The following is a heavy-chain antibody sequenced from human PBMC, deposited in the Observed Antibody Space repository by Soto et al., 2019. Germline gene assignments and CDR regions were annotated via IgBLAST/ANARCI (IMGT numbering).Heavy chain of an antibody. CDR3: ARSEITYYYGSGSYYNPFDY. V-gene: IGHV4-39*01. D-gene: IGHD3-10*01. CDR1: GGSISSSSYY. CDR2: IYYSGST. Sequence: QLQLQESGPGLVKPSETLSLTCTVSGGSISSSSYYWGWIRQPPGKGLEWIGSIYYSGSTYYNPSLKSRVTISVDTSKNQFSLKLSSVTAADTAVYYCARSEITYYYGSGSYYNPFDYWGQGTLVTVSS. J-gene: IGHJ4*02.